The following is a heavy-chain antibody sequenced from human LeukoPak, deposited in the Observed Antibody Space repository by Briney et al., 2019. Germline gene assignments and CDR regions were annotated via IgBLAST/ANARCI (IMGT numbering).Heavy chain of an antibody. CDR1: GGSISDYY. J-gene: IGHJ4*02. V-gene: IGHV4-59*01. D-gene: IGHD3-3*01. Sequence: PSETLSLTCTVSGGSISDYYWSWIRQPPGKGLEWIGYIYYSGSTNYNPSLKSRVTISVDTSKNQFSLKLSSVTAADTAVYYCARAVRDYDFWPFDYWGQGTLVTVSS. CDR3: ARAVRDYDFWPFDY. CDR2: IYYSGST.